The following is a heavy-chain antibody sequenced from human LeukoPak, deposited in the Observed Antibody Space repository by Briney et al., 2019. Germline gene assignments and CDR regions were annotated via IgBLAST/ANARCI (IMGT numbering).Heavy chain of an antibody. CDR1: GFTFSSYW. V-gene: IGHV3-30*02. D-gene: IGHD2-2*01. Sequence: PGGSLRLSCAASGFTFSSYWMSWVRQAPGKGLEWVAFIRYDGSNKYYADSVKGRFTISRDNSKNTLYLQMNSLRAEDTAVYYCAKGGAYCSSTSCHRFDYWGQGTLVTVSS. J-gene: IGHJ4*02. CDR3: AKGGAYCSSTSCHRFDY. CDR2: IRYDGSNK.